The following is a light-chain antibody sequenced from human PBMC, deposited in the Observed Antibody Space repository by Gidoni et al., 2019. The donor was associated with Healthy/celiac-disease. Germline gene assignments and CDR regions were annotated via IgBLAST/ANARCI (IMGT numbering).Light chain of an antibody. CDR2: DAS. V-gene: IGKV3-11*01. CDR1: QSVSCY. CDR3: QQRSNWPLT. J-gene: IGKJ3*01. Sequence: VLTHSPATLSLSPGQRATLPCRPSQSVSCYLAWYQQKPGQAPRLLIYDASNRATGIPARLSGSESGTDFTLTISRLEPEDFAVYYCQQRSNWPLTFASXTKVDIK.